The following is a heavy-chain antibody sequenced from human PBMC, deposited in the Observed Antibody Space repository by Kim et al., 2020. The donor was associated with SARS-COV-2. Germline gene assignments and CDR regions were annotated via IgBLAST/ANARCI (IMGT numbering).Heavy chain of an antibody. CDR1: GFTFSSYA. J-gene: IGHJ5*02. D-gene: IGHD2-15*01. V-gene: IGHV3-23*01. CDR3: HRYCSGGSCLPWFDP. CDR2: ISGSGGST. Sequence: GGSLRLSCAASGFTFSSYAMSWVRQAPGKGLEWVSAISGSGGSTYYADSVKGRFTISRDNSKNTLYLQMNSLRAEDTAVYYCHRYCSGGSCLPWFDPWGQGTLVTVSS.